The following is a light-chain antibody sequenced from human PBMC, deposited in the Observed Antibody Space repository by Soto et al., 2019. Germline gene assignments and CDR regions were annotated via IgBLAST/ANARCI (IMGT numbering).Light chain of an antibody. CDR2: GAS. V-gene: IGKV3-20*01. CDR3: QQYGSSGWT. J-gene: IGKJ1*01. CDR1: QSVSSN. Sequence: EIAMPQSPATLSVSPGERATLSSRASQSVSSNLAWYQQKPGQAPRLLIYGASSRATGIPDRFSGSGSGTDFTLTISRLEPEDFAVYYCQQYGSSGWTFGQGTKVDIK.